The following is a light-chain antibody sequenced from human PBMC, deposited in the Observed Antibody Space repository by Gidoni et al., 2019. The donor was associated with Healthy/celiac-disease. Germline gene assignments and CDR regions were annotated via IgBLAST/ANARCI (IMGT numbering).Light chain of an antibody. V-gene: IGKV3-11*01. CDR2: DAS. Sequence: EIVLTQSPATLSLSPGERATLSSRASQSVSSYLAWYQQQPGQAPRLLIYDASNRATGIPARFSGSGSGTDFTLTISSLEPEDFAVYYCQQRSNWPTFGGGTKVEIK. J-gene: IGKJ4*01. CDR3: QQRSNWPT. CDR1: QSVSSY.